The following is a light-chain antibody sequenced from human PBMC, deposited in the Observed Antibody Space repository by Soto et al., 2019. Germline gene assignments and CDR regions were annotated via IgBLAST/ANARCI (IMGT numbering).Light chain of an antibody. J-gene: IGKJ1*01. CDR2: GAS. V-gene: IGKV3-15*01. CDR3: QQYADWPTT. Sequence: ILMTQSPATVSVSPGESATLSCRASQNIYYNVAWYQHRPGQAPRLLISGASTRATGVPARVSASGSGTAFTLTITSLQSDDFGVYYCQQYADWPTTFGQGTKVDIK. CDR1: QNIYYN.